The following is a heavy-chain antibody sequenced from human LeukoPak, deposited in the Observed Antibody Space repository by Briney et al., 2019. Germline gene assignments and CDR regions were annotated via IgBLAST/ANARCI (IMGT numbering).Heavy chain of an antibody. CDR2: INQDGSEK. CDR3: ARSRGWSTVIVPAAVHY. CDR1: VFTFSTYW. V-gene: IGHV3-7*01. D-gene: IGHD2-2*01. J-gene: IGHJ4*02. Sequence: VGSLRLSCAASVFTFSTYWMSWVRQAPGKGLEWVANINQDGSEKYYVDSVKGRFTISRDNAKNSLYLQMNSLRAEDTALYYCARSRGWSTVIVPAAVHYWARGTLVTVSS.